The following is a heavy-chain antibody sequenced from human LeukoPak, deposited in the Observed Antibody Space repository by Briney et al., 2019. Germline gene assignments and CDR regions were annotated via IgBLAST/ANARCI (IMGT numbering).Heavy chain of an antibody. Sequence: PGGSLRLSCEASGFTFSNSWIHWVRHAPGKGLVWVSRINPDGSVTNYADSVKARFTISRDNAKNTLFLQMNSLRAEDTAVYYCATAGNYYFDYWGQGTLVTVSS. D-gene: IGHD1-1*01. CDR2: INPDGSVT. V-gene: IGHV3-74*01. CDR3: ATAGNYYFDY. CDR1: GFTFSNSW. J-gene: IGHJ4*02.